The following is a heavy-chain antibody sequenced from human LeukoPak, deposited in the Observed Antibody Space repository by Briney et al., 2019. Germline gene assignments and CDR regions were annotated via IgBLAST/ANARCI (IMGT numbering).Heavy chain of an antibody. CDR3: ALGKNFGYHYFDF. D-gene: IGHD2-2*03. J-gene: IGHJ4*02. Sequence: GGSLRLSCVACGFSFSSYGMHWVRRAPGKGLEWMTFIRFDGSEKYYADSVKGRFTISRDYSKNTLFLQMSSLRPEDTAVYYCALGKNFGYHYFDFWGQGALVTVSS. V-gene: IGHV3-30*02. CDR1: GFSFSSYG. CDR2: IRFDGSEK.